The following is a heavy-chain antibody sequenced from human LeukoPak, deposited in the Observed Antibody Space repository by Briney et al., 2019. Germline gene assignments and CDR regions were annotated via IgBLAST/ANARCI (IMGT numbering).Heavy chain of an antibody. CDR1: GFTVSSYA. CDR3: AKSSRDGYNDDS. Sequence: GGSLRLSCTASGFTVSSYAMSWVRQAPGKGLEWVSRVSSVSGSAGSTYYADSVKGRFTISRDNSKNTLYLQMNSLRAEDTAVYYCAKSSRDGYNDDSWGQGTLVTVSS. CDR2: VSSVSGSAGST. J-gene: IGHJ5*01. V-gene: IGHV3-23*01. D-gene: IGHD5-24*01.